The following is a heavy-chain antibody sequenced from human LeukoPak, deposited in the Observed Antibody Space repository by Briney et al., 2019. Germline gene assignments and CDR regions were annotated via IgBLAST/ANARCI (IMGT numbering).Heavy chain of an antibody. CDR3: ARLGSWFDP. CDR1: GGSISSSIYS. D-gene: IGHD2-2*03. J-gene: IGHJ5*02. Sequence: SETLSLTCTVSGGSISSSIYSWGWIRQPPGKGLEWIGNIYHSGNTYYNPSLKSRVTISVDTSKNQFSLKLSSVTAADTAVYYRARLGSWFDPWGQGTLVTVSS. CDR2: IYHSGNT. V-gene: IGHV4-39*01.